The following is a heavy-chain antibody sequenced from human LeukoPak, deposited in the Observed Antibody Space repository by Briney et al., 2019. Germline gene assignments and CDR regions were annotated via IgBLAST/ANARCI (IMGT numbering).Heavy chain of an antibody. CDR1: GGTFSSYA. CDR3: ARGRYSDFWSGYYTLNYYGMDV. CDR2: MNPNSGNT. J-gene: IGHJ6*02. V-gene: IGHV1-8*02. Sequence: ASVKVSCKASGGTFSSYAISWVRQATGQGLEWMGWMNPNSGNTGYAQKFQGRVTMTRHTSISTAYMELSSLRSEDTAVYYCARGRYSDFWSGYYTLNYYGMDVWGQGTTVTVSS. D-gene: IGHD3-3*01.